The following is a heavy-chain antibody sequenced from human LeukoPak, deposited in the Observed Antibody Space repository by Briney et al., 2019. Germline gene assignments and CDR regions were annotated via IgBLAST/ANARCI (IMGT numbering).Heavy chain of an antibody. J-gene: IGHJ4*02. CDR3: ARDPGPTTTGDY. D-gene: IGHD4-17*01. V-gene: IGHV1-69*01. Sequence: SVKVSCKASGGTFISYAISWVGQAPGQGVELMASIIPIFATPTYAQTFQGRVTITADESTITAYMELSSLRSEDTAVYYCARDPGPTTTGDYWGQGTLVTVSS. CDR2: IIPIFATP. CDR1: GGTFISYA.